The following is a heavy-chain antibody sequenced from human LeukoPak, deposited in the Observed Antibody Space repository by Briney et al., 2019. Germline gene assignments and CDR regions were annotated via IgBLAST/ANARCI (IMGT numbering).Heavy chain of an antibody. CDR2: IYSADSA. Sequence: PGGSLRLSCAASGFTVSRNYMSWVRQAPGKGLEWVSVIYSADSAYYADSVRGRFTTSRDNSKNTLYLQMNSLRADDTAVYYCAREVGGGATNYFDYWGQGTLVTVSS. CDR1: GFTVSRNY. J-gene: IGHJ4*02. D-gene: IGHD1-26*01. V-gene: IGHV3-53*01. CDR3: AREVGGGATNYFDY.